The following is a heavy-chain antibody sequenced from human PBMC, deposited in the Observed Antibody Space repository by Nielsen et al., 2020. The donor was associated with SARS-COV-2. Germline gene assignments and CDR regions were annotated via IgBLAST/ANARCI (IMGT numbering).Heavy chain of an antibody. V-gene: IGHV3-30*04. CDR2: VSYDGKSS. CDR1: GFIFDRYE. CDR3: ARDGQVFGRHYFYH. Sequence: GESLKISCAVSGFIFDRYEMHWVRQTPGRGLEWVAVVSYDGKSSFHADSVRGRFTIARDNSKNTVFLQINILTVEDTAIYSCARDGQVFGRHYFYHWGQGSLVPASS. J-gene: IGHJ4*02. D-gene: IGHD3-16*01.